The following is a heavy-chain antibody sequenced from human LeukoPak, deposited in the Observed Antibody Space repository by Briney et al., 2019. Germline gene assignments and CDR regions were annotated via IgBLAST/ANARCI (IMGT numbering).Heavy chain of an antibody. CDR2: IYPDDSDA. CDR1: GYSFTNYW. D-gene: IGHD2-21*01. CDR3: ARTNCGDDRRHKEGFYHGMDV. V-gene: IGHV5-51*01. J-gene: IGHJ6*02. Sequence: GESLKISCKGSGYSFTNYWIGWVRQMPGKGLEWMGIIYPDDSDANYSPSFQGQVIISADKSISTAYLQLISLQASDTAMYYCARTNCGDDRRHKEGFYHGMDVWGQGTTVAVFS.